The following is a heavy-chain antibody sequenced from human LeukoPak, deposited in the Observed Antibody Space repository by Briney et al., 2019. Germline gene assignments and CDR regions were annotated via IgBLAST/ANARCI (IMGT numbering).Heavy chain of an antibody. CDR1: GLPHDDYA. Sequence: GGSLRLSCAASGLPHDDYAMLWLRPATGKGLEWVSGISWNSGSIVYADSVKGRFTISRDNDKNSLYLQMNSLRAEDSALYYCPKGMYSSGWYDYYYYGMDGWGQGTTVTVSS. CDR3: PKGMYSSGWYDYYYYGMDG. D-gene: IGHD6-19*01. V-gene: IGHV3-9*01. J-gene: IGHJ6*02. CDR2: ISWNSGSI.